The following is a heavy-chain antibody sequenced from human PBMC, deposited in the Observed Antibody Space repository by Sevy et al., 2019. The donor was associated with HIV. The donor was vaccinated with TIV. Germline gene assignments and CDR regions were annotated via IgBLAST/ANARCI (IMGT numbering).Heavy chain of an antibody. V-gene: IGHV3-74*01. D-gene: IGHD2-2*02. CDR3: ARLRYCSSTSCYTYYGADAFDI. CDR2: INSDGSST. J-gene: IGHJ3*02. CDR1: VFTFSSYW. Sequence: GGSLRLSCAASVFTFSSYWMHWVRQAPGKGLVWVSRINSDGSSTSYADSVKGRFTISRDNAKNTLYLQMNSLRAEDTAVYYCARLRYCSSTSCYTYYGADAFDIWGQGTMVTVSS.